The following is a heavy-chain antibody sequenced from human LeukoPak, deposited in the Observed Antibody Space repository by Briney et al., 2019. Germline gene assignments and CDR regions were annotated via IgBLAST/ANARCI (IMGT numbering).Heavy chain of an antibody. V-gene: IGHV1-58*02. CDR2: IVVGSGTT. CDR1: GFTFSYSA. J-gene: IGHJ4*02. CDR3: AADSGNYGSGTHIPDH. Sequence: SVKVSCKASGFTFSYSAMQWVRQARGQRLERIGWIVVGSGTTSYAQKFQERAIITRDMSTSTAYMELSSLRSEDTAVYYCAADSGNYGSGTHIPDHWGQGTLVTVSS. D-gene: IGHD3-10*01.